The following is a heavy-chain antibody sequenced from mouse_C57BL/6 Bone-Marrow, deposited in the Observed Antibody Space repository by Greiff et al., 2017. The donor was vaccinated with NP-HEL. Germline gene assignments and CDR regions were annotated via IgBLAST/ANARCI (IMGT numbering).Heavy chain of an antibody. CDR3: ARSSYYGSSYGDFDY. Sequence: QVQLQQSGAELVRPGASVKLSCKASGYTFTDYYINWVKQRPGQGLEWIARIYPGSGNTYYNEKFKGKATLTAEKSSSTAYMQLSSLTSEDSAVYFCARSSYYGSSYGDFDYWGQGTTLTVSS. V-gene: IGHV1-76*01. CDR2: IYPGSGNT. CDR1: GYTFTDYY. J-gene: IGHJ2*01. D-gene: IGHD1-1*01.